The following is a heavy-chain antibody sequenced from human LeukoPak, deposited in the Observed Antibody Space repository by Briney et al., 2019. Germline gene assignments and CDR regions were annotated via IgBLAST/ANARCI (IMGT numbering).Heavy chain of an antibody. V-gene: IGHV1-8*01. J-gene: IGHJ6*03. CDR3: ARVYSGSYYYYYYMDV. CDR1: GYTFTSYD. D-gene: IGHD1-26*01. CDR2: MNPDSGNT. Sequence: GASVKVSCKASGYTFTSYDINWVRQATVQGLEWMGWMNPDSGNTGYAQKFQGRVTMTRNTSISTAYMELSSLRSEDTAVYYCARVYSGSYYYYYYMDVWGKGTTVTISS.